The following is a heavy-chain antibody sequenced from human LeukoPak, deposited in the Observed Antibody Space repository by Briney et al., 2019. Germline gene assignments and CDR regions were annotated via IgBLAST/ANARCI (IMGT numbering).Heavy chain of an antibody. V-gene: IGHV3-23*01. CDR3: AKTTSSSSWYKGFDY. Sequence: PGGSLRLSCAASGFTFSSYAMSWVRQAPGKGLEWVSPISGSGGSTYYADSVKGRFTISRDNSKNTLYLQMNSLRAEDTAVYYCAKTTSSSSWYKGFDYWGQGTLVTVSS. J-gene: IGHJ4*02. CDR2: ISGSGGST. D-gene: IGHD6-13*01. CDR1: GFTFSSYA.